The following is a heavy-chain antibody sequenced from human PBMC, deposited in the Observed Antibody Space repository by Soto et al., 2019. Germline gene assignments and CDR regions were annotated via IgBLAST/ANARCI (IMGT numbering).Heavy chain of an antibody. D-gene: IGHD3-10*01. J-gene: IGHJ6*03. V-gene: IGHV1-46*03. Sequence: ASVKVSCKASGYTLTGYYMHWVRQAPGQGLEWMGIINPSGGSTSYARKFQGRVTMTRDTSTSTVYMELSSLRSEDTAVYYCARGIMVRGVIIYYYYYMDVWGKGTTVTV. CDR1: GYTLTGYY. CDR3: ARGIMVRGVIIYYYYYMDV. CDR2: INPSGGST.